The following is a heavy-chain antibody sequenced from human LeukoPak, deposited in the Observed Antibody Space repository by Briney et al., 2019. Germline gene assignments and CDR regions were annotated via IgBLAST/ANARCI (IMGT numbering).Heavy chain of an antibody. CDR2: IYYTGST. D-gene: IGHD2-15*01. J-gene: IGHJ6*02. Sequence: KPSETLSLTCTVSGGSISSSSYYWSWIRQPPGKGLEWIGYIYYTGSTNYNPSLKSRVTISVDTSKNQFSLKLSSVTAADTAVYYCARGGPVVAATLQDYYYYGMDVWGQGTTVTVSS. V-gene: IGHV4-61*01. CDR3: ARGGPVVAATLQDYYYYGMDV. CDR1: GGSISSSSYY.